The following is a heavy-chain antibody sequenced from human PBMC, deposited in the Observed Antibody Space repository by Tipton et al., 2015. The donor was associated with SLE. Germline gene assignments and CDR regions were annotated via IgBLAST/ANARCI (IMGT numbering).Heavy chain of an antibody. CDR3: TTGLYYCNNIYCYVY. Sequence: SLRLSCAASGITFSHAWMSWVRQAPGKGLEWVARVRSNSDGGTTEYAAPVKGRFTISRDDSENTLYLQMNSLKTEDTAMYYCTTGLYYCNNIYCYVYWGQGSLVTVSS. D-gene: IGHD2/OR15-2a*01. J-gene: IGHJ4*02. CDR1: GITFSHAW. V-gene: IGHV3-15*01. CDR2: VRSNSDGGTT.